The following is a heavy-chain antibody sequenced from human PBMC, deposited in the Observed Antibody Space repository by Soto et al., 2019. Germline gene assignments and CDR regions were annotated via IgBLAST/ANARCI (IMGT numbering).Heavy chain of an antibody. J-gene: IGHJ4*02. V-gene: IGHV3-7*03. CDR3: ARDEAIDY. CDR1: GFSFSFCW. Sequence: VGSLRLSCAASGFSFSFCWMSWVRQAPGKGLEWVANIKQDGGTQYYVDSVKGRFTISRDNAKNSLYLQMNNLRADDTAVYCCARDEAIDYWGQATLGTVSS. CDR2: IKQDGGTQ.